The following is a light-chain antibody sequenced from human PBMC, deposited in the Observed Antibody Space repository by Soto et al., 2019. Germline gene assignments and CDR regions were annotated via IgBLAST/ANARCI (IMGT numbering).Light chain of an antibody. V-gene: IGKV1-33*01. J-gene: IGKJ3*01. CDR2: DAS. CDR1: QDITNY. Sequence: DIQMTQSPSSLSASVGDRVTITCQASQDITNYLNWYQQKPGKAPKLLIYDASNLEIGVPSRFSGSVSGTDFTCTISSLQPEDIATYYCQQYDDLPIFTFGPGTKVDIK. CDR3: QQYDDLPIFT.